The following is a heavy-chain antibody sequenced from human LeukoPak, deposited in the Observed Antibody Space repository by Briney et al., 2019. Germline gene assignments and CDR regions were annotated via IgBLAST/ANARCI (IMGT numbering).Heavy chain of an antibody. D-gene: IGHD3-16*01. CDR2: ISGSGGST. CDR1: GFTVSSNY. Sequence: GGSLRLSCAASGFTVSSNYMSWVRQAPGKGLEGVSVISGSGGSTYYADSVKGRFTIPRDNSKNTLYLQMNSLRAEDTAVYYCAKGGPPDAFDIWGQGTMVTVSS. CDR3: AKGGPPDAFDI. V-gene: IGHV3-23*01. J-gene: IGHJ3*02.